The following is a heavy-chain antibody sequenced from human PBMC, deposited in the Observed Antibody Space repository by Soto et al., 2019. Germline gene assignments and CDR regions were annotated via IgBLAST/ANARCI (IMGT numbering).Heavy chain of an antibody. CDR2: ISAYNGNT. J-gene: IGHJ6*02. D-gene: IGHD3-3*01. V-gene: IGHV1-18*01. Sequence: ASVKVSCKASGYTFTSYGISWVRQAPGQGLEWMGWISAYNGNTNYAQKLQGRVTMTTDTSTSTAYMELRSLRSDDTAVYYCARGGPITIFGVVKNSGYYYGMDVWGQGTTVTVSS. CDR1: GYTFTSYG. CDR3: ARGGPITIFGVVKNSGYYYGMDV.